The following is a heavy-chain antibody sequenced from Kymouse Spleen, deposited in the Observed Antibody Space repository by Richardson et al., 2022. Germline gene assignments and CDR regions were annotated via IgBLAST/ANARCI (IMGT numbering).Heavy chain of an antibody. D-gene: IGHD6-13*01. Sequence: EVQLVESGGGLVQPGGSLKLSCAASGFTFSGSAMHWVRQASGKGLEWVGRIRSKANSYATAYAASVKGRFTISRDDSKNTAYLQMNSLKTEDTAVYYCTRQGYSSSWYYFDYWGQGTLVTVSS. CDR2: IRSKANSYAT. J-gene: IGHJ4*02. V-gene: IGHV3-73*02. CDR1: GFTFSGSA. CDR3: TRQGYSSSWYYFDY.